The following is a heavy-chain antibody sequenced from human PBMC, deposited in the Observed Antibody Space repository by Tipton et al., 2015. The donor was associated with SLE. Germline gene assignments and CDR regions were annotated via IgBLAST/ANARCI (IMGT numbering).Heavy chain of an antibody. CDR2: VYYSGYT. CDR3: ARWGSFYYYMDV. Sequence: TLSLTCTVSGGSIRSSNYYWGWIRQPPGKGLEWIGSVYYSGYTFYNPSLKSRVTISGDTSKNQFSLKLNSVTAADTAVYYCARWGSFYYYMDVWGKGTTVTVSS. D-gene: IGHD3-16*02. CDR1: GGSIRSSNYY. V-gene: IGHV4-39*07. J-gene: IGHJ6*03.